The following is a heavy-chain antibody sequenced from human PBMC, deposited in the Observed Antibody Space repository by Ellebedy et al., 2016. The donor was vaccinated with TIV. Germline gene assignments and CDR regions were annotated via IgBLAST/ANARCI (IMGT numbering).Heavy chain of an antibody. CDR3: VRDGIVAVDTGDYSDY. D-gene: IGHD6-13*01. CDR1: GFMFSNYG. CDR2: IWSDGNYE. J-gene: IGHJ4*02. V-gene: IGHV3-33*01. Sequence: GGSLRLSXAASGFMFSNYGMHWVRQAPGKGLEWAAVIWSDGNYEFYVDSVKGRFTISRDNSKKTVYLEMNSLRAEDTAVYYCVRDGIVAVDTGDYSDYWGQGTLVTVSS.